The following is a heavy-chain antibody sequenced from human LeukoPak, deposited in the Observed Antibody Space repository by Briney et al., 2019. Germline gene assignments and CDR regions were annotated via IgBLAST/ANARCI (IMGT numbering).Heavy chain of an antibody. CDR1: GGSISSSSYY. V-gene: IGHV4-39*07. Sequence: SETLSLTCTVAGGSISSSSYYWGWIRQPPGKGLEGIGSIYYSGTTYYNPSLKSRVTISGDTSKNQFSLKVSSVTAADTAVYYCAREGPTTVTTRWFAPWGQGTLVTVSS. CDR2: IYYSGTT. J-gene: IGHJ5*02. CDR3: AREGPTTVTTRWFAP. D-gene: IGHD4-11*01.